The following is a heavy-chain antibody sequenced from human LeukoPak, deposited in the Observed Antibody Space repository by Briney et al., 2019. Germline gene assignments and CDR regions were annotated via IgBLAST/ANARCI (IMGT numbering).Heavy chain of an antibody. CDR3: AKYCDSATCYPRHFQN. Sequence: GGSLRLSCTASGFTFSTYAMSWVRQALGKGLEWVSGFSGTFSTHYAESVGGRFTISRDTSKNTLYLEMNSLRAEDTAVYYCAKYCDSATCYPRHFQNWGQGTLVTVSS. J-gene: IGHJ1*01. CDR2: FSGTFST. D-gene: IGHD2-2*01. V-gene: IGHV3-23*01. CDR1: GFTFSTYA.